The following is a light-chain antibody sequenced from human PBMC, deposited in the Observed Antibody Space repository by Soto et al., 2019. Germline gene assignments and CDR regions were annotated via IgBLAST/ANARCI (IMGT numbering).Light chain of an antibody. V-gene: IGLV1-44*01. Sequence: QSALTQPPSASGTSGQRVTISCSGSSSNIGINTVNWYQQLPGMGPKLLIYNNDQRPSGVPDRFSGSKSGTSASLAISGLQSDDEADYYCAAWDDRLNGFYVFGTGTKLTVL. CDR1: SSNIGINT. CDR3: AAWDDRLNGFYV. CDR2: NND. J-gene: IGLJ1*01.